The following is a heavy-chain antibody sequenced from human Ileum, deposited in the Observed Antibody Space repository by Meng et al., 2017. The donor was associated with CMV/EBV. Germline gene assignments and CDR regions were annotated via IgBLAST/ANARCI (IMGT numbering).Heavy chain of an antibody. Sequence: GREVKRLGPSGKVCCEGSGGTFGRNAISGVGHAPGQGLEWMGVISPIFRTSNYAQKFQGRLTITADESTSTAYMELSSLTSGDTAVYYCATSGRGPKYYFDYWGQGTLVTVSS. CDR3: ATSGRGPKYYFDY. CDR1: GGTFGRNA. V-gene: IGHV1-69*01. J-gene: IGHJ4*02. D-gene: IGHD1-14*01. CDR2: ISPIFRTS.